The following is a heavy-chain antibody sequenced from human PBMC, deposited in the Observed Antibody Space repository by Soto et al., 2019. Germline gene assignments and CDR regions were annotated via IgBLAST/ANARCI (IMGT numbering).Heavy chain of an antibody. J-gene: IGHJ6*02. CDR3: TREGSAPYYYYGMDA. CDR2: ISAHNGNT. CDR1: GYDFTTYG. Sequence: ASVKVSCKGSGYDFTTYGITWVRQAPGQGLEWMAWISAHNGNTDYAQKLQGRVTVTRDTSTSTAYMELRSLRSDDTAIYYCTREGSAPYYYYGMDAWGQGTTVTVSS. D-gene: IGHD3-10*01. V-gene: IGHV1-18*01.